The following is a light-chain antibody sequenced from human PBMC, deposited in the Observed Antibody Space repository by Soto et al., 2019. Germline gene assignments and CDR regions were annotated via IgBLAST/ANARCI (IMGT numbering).Light chain of an antibody. CDR2: DVN. J-gene: IGLJ3*02. CDR3: CSYAGTYTWV. Sequence: QSVLTQPRSVSGSPGQSVTISCTGTSSDVGGYNFVSWYQQHPGEAPKLIISDVNKRPSGVPDRFSGSKSDNTASLTVSGLQTEDEADYYCCSYAGTYTWVFGGGTQLTVL. V-gene: IGLV2-11*01. CDR1: SSDVGGYNF.